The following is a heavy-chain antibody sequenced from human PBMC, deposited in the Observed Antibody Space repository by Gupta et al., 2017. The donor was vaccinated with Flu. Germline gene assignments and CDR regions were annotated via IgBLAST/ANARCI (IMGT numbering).Heavy chain of an antibody. CDR3: AKGYSSSYQNNWFDP. D-gene: IGHD6-13*01. J-gene: IGHJ5*02. CDR2: ISWNSGSI. V-gene: IGHV3-9*01. CDR1: GFTFDDYA. Sequence: EVQLVESGGGLVQPGRSLRLSCAASGFTFDDYAMHWVRQAPGKGLEWVSSISWNSGSIGYADSVKGRFTISRDNAKNSLYLLMNSLRAEDTALYYCAKGYSSSYQNNWFDPWCQGTLVAVSS.